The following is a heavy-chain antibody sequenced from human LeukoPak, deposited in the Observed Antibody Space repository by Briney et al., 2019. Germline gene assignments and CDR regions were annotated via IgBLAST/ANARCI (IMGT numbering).Heavy chain of an antibody. D-gene: IGHD3-22*01. CDR1: GGSFSGYY. CDR3: ARGPHTGVNYYDSSGYYY. J-gene: IGHJ4*02. Sequence: SETLSLTCAVYGGSFSGYYWSWIRQPPGKGLEWIGEINHSGSTNYNPSLKSRVTISVDTSKNQFSLKLSSVTAADTAVYYCARGPHTGVNYYDSSGYYYWGQGTLVIVPP. V-gene: IGHV4-34*01. CDR2: INHSGST.